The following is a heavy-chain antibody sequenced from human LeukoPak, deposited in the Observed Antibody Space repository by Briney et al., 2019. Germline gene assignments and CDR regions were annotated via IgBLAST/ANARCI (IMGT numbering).Heavy chain of an antibody. V-gene: IGHV3-43*02. D-gene: IGHD3-3*01. CDR2: IRGEGGPT. CDR3: ARDFCDH. Sequence: GGSLRLSCAASGFTFGDFAMHWVRQAPGKGLECVSLIRGEGGPTFYADSVKGRFTVSRDNAKNSLYLQMNSLRAEDTAVYYCARDFCDHWGQGTLVTVSS. CDR1: GFTFGDFA. J-gene: IGHJ5*02.